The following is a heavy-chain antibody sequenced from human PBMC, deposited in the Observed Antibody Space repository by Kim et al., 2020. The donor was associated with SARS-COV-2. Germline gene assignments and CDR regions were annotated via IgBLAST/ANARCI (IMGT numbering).Heavy chain of an antibody. Sequence: GGSLRLSCAASGFTVSSNYMSWVRQAPGKGLEWVSVIYSGGSTYYADSVKGRFTISRDNSKNTLYLQMNSLRAEDTAVYYCARETPYCSSTSCYYTKGWFDPWGQGTLVTVSS. CDR2: IYSGGST. J-gene: IGHJ5*02. V-gene: IGHV3-66*02. CDR1: GFTVSSNY. CDR3: ARETPYCSSTSCYYTKGWFDP. D-gene: IGHD2-2*01.